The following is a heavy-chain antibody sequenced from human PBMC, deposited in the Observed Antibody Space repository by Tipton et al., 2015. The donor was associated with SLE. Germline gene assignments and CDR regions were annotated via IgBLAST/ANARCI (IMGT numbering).Heavy chain of an antibody. V-gene: IGHV4-34*01. J-gene: IGHJ4*02. Sequence: TLSLTCAVYGGPFSGDYWSWVCQSPGKGLEWIGDINYSGRTNYNPSLKSRVIISVDTSKNQFSLTLSSVTAADTAVYYCARVAPTEVFDYWGQGTLVTVSS. D-gene: IGHD1-1*01. CDR2: INYSGRT. CDR3: ARVAPTEVFDY. CDR1: GGPFSGDY.